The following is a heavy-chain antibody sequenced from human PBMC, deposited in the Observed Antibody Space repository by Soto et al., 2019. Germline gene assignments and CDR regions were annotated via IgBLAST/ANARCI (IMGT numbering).Heavy chain of an antibody. CDR2: ISYDGSNK. Sequence: PGGSLRLSCAASGFTFSSYGMHWVRQAPGKGLEWVAVISYDGSNKYYADSVKGRFTISRDNSKNTLYLQMNSLRAEDTAVYYCAKDFGPIVVVPAAMIHYYYGMDVWGQGTTVTVSS. CDR3: AKDFGPIVVVPAAMIHYYYGMDV. V-gene: IGHV3-30*18. J-gene: IGHJ6*02. D-gene: IGHD2-2*01. CDR1: GFTFSSYG.